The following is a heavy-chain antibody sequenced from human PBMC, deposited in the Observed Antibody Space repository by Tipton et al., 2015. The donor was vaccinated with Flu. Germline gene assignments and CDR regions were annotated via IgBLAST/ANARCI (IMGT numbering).Heavy chain of an antibody. J-gene: IGHJ4*02. V-gene: IGHV1-18*01. D-gene: IGHD5-12*01. Sequence: QVQLVQSGAEVKKPGASVKVSCKASGYTFTSYGISWVRQAPGQGLEWMGWISAYNGNTNYAQKLQGRVTMTTDTSTSTAYMELRSLRSDDTAVYYCATTSVREYSGYDWVFDYWGQGTLVTVSS. CDR2: ISAYNGNT. CDR1: GYTFTSYG. CDR3: ATTSVREYSGYDWVFDY.